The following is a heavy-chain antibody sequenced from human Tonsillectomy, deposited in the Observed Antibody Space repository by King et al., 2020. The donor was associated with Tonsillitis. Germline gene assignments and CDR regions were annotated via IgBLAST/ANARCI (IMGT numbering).Heavy chain of an antibody. CDR2: ISYDVSNQ. Sequence: QLVQSGGGVVQPGGSLRLSCAASGFTFSSYAMQWVLRAPGKGLYGVAEISYDVSNQYYTDSVKGRFTLSSDNSKNTLFLQMNSLRADDTSVYYCARRDGALDYYFYGLDVWGQGTTVTVSS. V-gene: IGHV3-30-3*01. CDR3: ARRDGALDYYFYGLDV. D-gene: IGHD4-17*01. CDR1: GFTFSSYA. J-gene: IGHJ6*02.